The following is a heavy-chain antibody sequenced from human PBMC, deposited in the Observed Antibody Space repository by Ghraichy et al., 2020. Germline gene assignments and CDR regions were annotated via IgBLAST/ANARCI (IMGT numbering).Heavy chain of an antibody. D-gene: IGHD6-13*01. CDR2: IATTGDT. V-gene: IGHV3-13*01. CDR3: VRADGYHFDS. CDR1: GFSFSTYD. Sequence: GESLNISCTASGFSFSTYDMHWVRLSTGKGLEWVSSIATTGDTYYPGSVKGRFTISRENANNSLYLQMNNLRVGDTAVYYCVRADGYHFDSWGQGTVVTVSS. J-gene: IGHJ4*02.